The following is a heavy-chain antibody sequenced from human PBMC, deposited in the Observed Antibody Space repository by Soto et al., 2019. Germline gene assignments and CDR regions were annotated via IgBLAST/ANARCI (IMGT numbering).Heavy chain of an antibody. CDR2: INKSGGST. V-gene: IGHV3-23*01. CDR3: AKDPPTTGTTFDY. CDR1: GFTFSSFA. D-gene: IGHD1-1*01. J-gene: IGHJ4*02. Sequence: GGSLRLSSADSGFTFSSFAMIWVRQAPGKGLEWVSTINKSGGSTYYADSVKGRFTISRDNSKNMLFLQINGLRAEDTAVYYCAKDPPTTGTTFDYWGRGTLVTVSS.